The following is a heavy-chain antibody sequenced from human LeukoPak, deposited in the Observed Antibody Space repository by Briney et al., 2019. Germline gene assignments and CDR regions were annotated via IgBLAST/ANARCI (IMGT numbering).Heavy chain of an antibody. Sequence: GRSLRLSCAASGFTFSSYAMHWVRQAPGKGLEWVAVISYDGSNKYYADSVKGRFTISRDNSKNTLYLQMNSLRAEDTAVYYCARDYMIVSGGGFDPWGQGTLVTVSS. V-gene: IGHV3-30*04. CDR2: ISYDGSNK. CDR3: ARDYMIVSGGGFDP. D-gene: IGHD3-22*01. CDR1: GFTFSSYA. J-gene: IGHJ5*02.